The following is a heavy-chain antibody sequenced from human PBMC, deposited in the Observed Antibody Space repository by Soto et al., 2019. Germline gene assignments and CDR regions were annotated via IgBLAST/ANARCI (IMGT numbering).Heavy chain of an antibody. CDR2: MNPNSGNT. CDR3: ARGRGSAGSGSYWFDP. D-gene: IGHD3-10*01. Sequence: QVQLVQSGAEVKKPGASVKVSCKASGYTFTSYDINWVRQATGQGLEWMGWMNPNSGNTGYAQKFQGRVTMTRNTSKSTAYMELSSLRSEDTAVYYCARGRGSAGSGSYWFDPWGQGTLVTVSS. J-gene: IGHJ5*02. V-gene: IGHV1-8*01. CDR1: GYTFTSYD.